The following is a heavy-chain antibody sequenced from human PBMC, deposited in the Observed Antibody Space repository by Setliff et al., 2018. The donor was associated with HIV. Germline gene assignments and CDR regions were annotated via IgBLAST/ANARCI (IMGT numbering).Heavy chain of an antibody. V-gene: IGHV4-4*08. CDR3: ARAINKSFDI. Sequence: PSETLSLTCTVSGGSMSSYFWGWIRQSPGKGLEWIGYIYNSGSTTYNPSLKSRVTLSVDTSRNQFSLKLSSVTAADTAVYYCARAINKSFDIWGQGTMVTVSS. CDR1: GGSMSSYF. J-gene: IGHJ3*02. CDR2: IYNSGST.